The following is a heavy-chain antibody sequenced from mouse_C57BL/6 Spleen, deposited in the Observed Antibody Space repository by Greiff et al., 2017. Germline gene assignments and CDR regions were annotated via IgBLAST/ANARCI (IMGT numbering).Heavy chain of an antibody. J-gene: IGHJ4*01. CDR1: GFTFSDYG. D-gene: IGHD2-5*01. CDR2: ISSGSSTI. CDR3: ARNLYSNYVDYAIDN. V-gene: IGHV5-17*01. Sequence: EVTLVESGGGLVKPGGSLKLSCAASGFTFSDYGMHWVRQATEKGLEWVAYISSGSSTIYYADTVKGRFTISRDNANNTLFLQMTSLRSEDTAMYYCARNLYSNYVDYAIDNWGQGTSVTVSS.